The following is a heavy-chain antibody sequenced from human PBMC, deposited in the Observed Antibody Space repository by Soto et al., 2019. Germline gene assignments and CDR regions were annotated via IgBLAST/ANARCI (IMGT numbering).Heavy chain of an antibody. J-gene: IGHJ3*02. CDR3: AKDLYSGSYLDAFDI. V-gene: IGHV3-30*18. Sequence: QVQLVESGGGVVQPGRSLRLSCAASGFTFSSYGMHWVRQAPGKGLEWVAVISYDGSNKYYADSVKGRFTISRDNSKNTLYLKMNSLRAEDTAVYYCAKDLYSGSYLDAFDIWGQGTMVTVSS. CDR2: ISYDGSNK. CDR1: GFTFSSYG. D-gene: IGHD1-26*01.